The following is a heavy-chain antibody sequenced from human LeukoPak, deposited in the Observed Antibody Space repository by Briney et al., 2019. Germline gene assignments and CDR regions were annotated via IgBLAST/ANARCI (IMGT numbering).Heavy chain of an antibody. CDR3: AKDRTGDRPYYFDH. J-gene: IGHJ4*02. D-gene: IGHD1-14*01. CDR1: GFTFSTYG. CDR2: ISGSGSNT. Sequence: SGGSLRLSCAASGFTFSTYGIIWVRQAPGKGLEWVSAISGSGSNTYYADSVKGRFTISRDNSENTLYLQMNSLRAEDTAVYYCAKDRTGDRPYYFDHWGQGTLVTVSS. V-gene: IGHV3-23*01.